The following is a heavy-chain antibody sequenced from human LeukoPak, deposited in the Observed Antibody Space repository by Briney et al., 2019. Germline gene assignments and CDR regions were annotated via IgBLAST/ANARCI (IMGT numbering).Heavy chain of an antibody. CDR3: ARARRLGYYYYYYMDV. J-gene: IGHJ6*03. CDR1: GYSISSGYY. D-gene: IGHD3-16*01. CDR2: MFHSGST. V-gene: IGHV4-38-2*02. Sequence: SETLSLTCTVSGYSISSGYYWGWIRQPPGKGLEWIGSMFHSGSTYYNPSLKSRVTMSVDTSKNQFSLKLSSVTAADTAVYYCARARRLGYYYYYYMDVWGKGTTVTISS.